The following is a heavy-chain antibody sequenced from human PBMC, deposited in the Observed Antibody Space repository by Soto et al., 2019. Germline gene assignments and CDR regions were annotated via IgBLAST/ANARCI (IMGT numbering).Heavy chain of an antibody. CDR1: GFTFSSYS. V-gene: IGHV3-21*01. J-gene: IGHJ4*02. D-gene: IGHD6-13*01. Sequence: GSLRLSCAASGFTFSSYSMNWVRQAPGKGLEWVSSISSSSSYIYYADSVKGRFTISRDNAKNSLYLQMNSLRAEDTAVYYCARDRYGSSWTDYWGQGTLVTVSS. CDR2: ISSSSSYI. CDR3: ARDRYGSSWTDY.